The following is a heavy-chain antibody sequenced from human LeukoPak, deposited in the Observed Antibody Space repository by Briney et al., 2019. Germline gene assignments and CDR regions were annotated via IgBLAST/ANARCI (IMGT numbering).Heavy chain of an antibody. J-gene: IGHJ6*02. CDR1: GFTYSSYW. CDR2: ITPDGGNT. V-gene: IGHV3-74*01. D-gene: IGHD5-12*01. Sequence: GGSLSFSCAASGFTYSSYWMHWVRQVPGKGLMWVSRITPDGGNTSYADSVKGRFTISRDNAKYSLYLQMNSLRGEDTALYYCAKDRGGYSGYDYYYYYGMDVWGQGTTVTVS. CDR3: AKDRGGYSGYDYYYYYGMDV.